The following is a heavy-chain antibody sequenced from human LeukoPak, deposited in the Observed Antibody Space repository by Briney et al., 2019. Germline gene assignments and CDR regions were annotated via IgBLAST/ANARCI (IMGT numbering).Heavy chain of an antibody. V-gene: IGHV3-30-3*01. CDR1: GFTFSSYA. D-gene: IGHD3-16*01. J-gene: IGHJ4*02. CDR2: ISYDGSNK. CDR3: AKVTGGDMITYGGLDY. Sequence: GGSLRLSCAASGFTFSSYAMHWVRQAPGKGLEWVAVISYDGSNKYYADSVKGRFTISRDNSKNTLYLQMNSLRAEDTAIYCCAKVTGGDMITYGGLDYWGQGTLVTVSS.